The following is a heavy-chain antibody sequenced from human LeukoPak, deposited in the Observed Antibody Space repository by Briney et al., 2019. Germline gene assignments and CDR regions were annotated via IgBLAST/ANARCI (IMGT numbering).Heavy chain of an antibody. D-gene: IGHD1-7*01. CDR2: ISSSSSYI. J-gene: IGHJ3*02. V-gene: IGHV3-11*06. CDR3: ARDVNYDAFDI. Sequence: PGGSLRLSCAASGFTSSDYYMSWIRQAPGKGLEWVSSISSSSSYIYYADSVKGRFTISRDNAKNSLYLQMNSLRAEDTAVYYCARDVNYDAFDIWGQGTMVTVSS. CDR1: GFTSSDYY.